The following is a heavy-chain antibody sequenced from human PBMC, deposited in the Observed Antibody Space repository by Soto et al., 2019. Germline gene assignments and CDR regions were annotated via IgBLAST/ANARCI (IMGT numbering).Heavy chain of an antibody. CDR1: GGSFSGYY. Sequence: SETLSLTCAVYGGSFSGYYWSWIRQPPGKGLEWIGEINHSGSTNYNPSLKSRVTISVDTSKNQFSLKLSSVTAADTAVYYCARGPSAGQHRVRHYYSYGMDVWGQGTTVTVSS. J-gene: IGHJ6*02. D-gene: IGHD6-6*01. CDR2: INHSGST. V-gene: IGHV4-34*01. CDR3: ARGPSAGQHRVRHYYSYGMDV.